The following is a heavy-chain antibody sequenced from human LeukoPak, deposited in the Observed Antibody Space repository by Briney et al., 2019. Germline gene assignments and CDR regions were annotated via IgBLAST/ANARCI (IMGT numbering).Heavy chain of an antibody. CDR1: GYTFTSYY. Sequence: ASVKVSCKASGYTFTSYYMHWVRQAPGQGLEWMGWINPNSGGTNYAQKFQGRVTMTRDTSISTAYMELSRLRSDDTAVYYCARGEVPAAPHDAFDIWGQGTMVTVSS. V-gene: IGHV1-2*02. CDR3: ARGEVPAAPHDAFDI. CDR2: INPNSGGT. D-gene: IGHD2-2*01. J-gene: IGHJ3*02.